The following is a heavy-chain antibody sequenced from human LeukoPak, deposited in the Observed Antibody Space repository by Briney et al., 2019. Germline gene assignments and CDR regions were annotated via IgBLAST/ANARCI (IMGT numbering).Heavy chain of an antibody. CDR1: GYTLTELS. CDR3: ARGWLAETPVVTPYNY. Sequence: ASVKVSCKVSGYTLTELSMHWVRQAPGKGLEWMGGFDPEDGETIYAQKFQGRVTMTEDTSTDTAYMELSSLRSEDTAVYYCARGWLAETPVVTPYNYWGQGTLVTVSS. D-gene: IGHD4-23*01. CDR2: FDPEDGET. J-gene: IGHJ4*02. V-gene: IGHV1-24*01.